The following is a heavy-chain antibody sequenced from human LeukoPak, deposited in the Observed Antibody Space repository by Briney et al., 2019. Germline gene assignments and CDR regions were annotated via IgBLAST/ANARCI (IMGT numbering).Heavy chain of an antibody. J-gene: IGHJ3*02. Sequence: GGSLRLSCAASGFTFSSFAMTWVRQAPGKGLEWVSAIGVDGTHTYYADSVKGQFTISRDNSENTLHLQMNSLSAEDTAVYYCAKSYDTSGRRAFDIWGQGTMVTVSS. CDR2: IGVDGTHT. CDR3: AKSYDTSGRRAFDI. V-gene: IGHV3-23*01. CDR1: GFTFSSFA. D-gene: IGHD3-22*01.